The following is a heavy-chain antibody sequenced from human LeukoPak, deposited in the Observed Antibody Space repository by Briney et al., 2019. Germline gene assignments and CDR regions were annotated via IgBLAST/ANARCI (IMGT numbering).Heavy chain of an antibody. CDR2: ISTYSDNT. CDR3: ATVGYGGNYLDH. V-gene: IGHV1-18*01. Sequence: ASVKVSCKASGYTFTSYGISWVRQAPGQGLEWMGWISTYSDNTNYAQNLQGRVTMTTDTSTSTAYMELRSLRSDDTAVYYCATVGYGGNYLDHWGQGTLVTVSS. CDR1: GYTFTSYG. J-gene: IGHJ4*02. D-gene: IGHD4-23*01.